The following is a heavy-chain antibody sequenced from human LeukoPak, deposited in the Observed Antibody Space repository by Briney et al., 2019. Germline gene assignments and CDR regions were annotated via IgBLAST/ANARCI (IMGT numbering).Heavy chain of an antibody. CDR1: GFTFSSYS. J-gene: IGHJ3*02. CDR3: AREGRYDYVWGSYRPHDAFDI. CDR2: ISSSSSYI. Sequence: GGSLRLSCAASGFTFSSYSMNWVRQAPGKGLEWVSSISSSSSYIYYADSVKGRFTISRDNAKNSLYLQMNSLRAEDTAVYYCAREGRYDYVWGSYRPHDAFDIWGQGTMVTVSS. D-gene: IGHD3-16*02. V-gene: IGHV3-21*01.